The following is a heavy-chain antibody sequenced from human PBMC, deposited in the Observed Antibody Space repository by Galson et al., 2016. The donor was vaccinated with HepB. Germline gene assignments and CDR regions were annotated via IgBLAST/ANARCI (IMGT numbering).Heavy chain of an antibody. V-gene: IGHV4-59*01. CDR3: AGGGGSYSYFDY. J-gene: IGHJ4*02. CDR1: GGSISSYY. Sequence: TLSLTCTVSGGSISSYYWSWIRQPPGKGLEWIGYIFYSGRTNYNPSLRSRVTISLDTSKNQFSLKLSSVTAADTAVYYCAGGGGSYSYFDYWGQGTLVTVSS. CDR2: IFYSGRT. D-gene: IGHD1-26*01.